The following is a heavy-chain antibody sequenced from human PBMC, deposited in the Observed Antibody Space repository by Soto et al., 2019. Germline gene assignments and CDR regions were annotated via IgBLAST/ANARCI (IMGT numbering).Heavy chain of an antibody. CDR3: ATEAFGIAAFDY. Sequence: ASVKVSCKASGGTFSSYAISWVRQAPGQGLEWMGGIIPIFGTANYAQKFQGRVTMTEDTSTDTAYMELSSLRSEDTAVYYCATEAFGIAAFDYWGQGTLVTVSS. CDR2: IIPIFGTA. V-gene: IGHV1-69*06. J-gene: IGHJ4*02. D-gene: IGHD6-13*01. CDR1: GGTFSSYA.